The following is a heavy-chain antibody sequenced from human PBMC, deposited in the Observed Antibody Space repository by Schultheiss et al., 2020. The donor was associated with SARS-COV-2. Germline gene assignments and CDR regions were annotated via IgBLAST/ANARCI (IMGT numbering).Heavy chain of an antibody. D-gene: IGHD2-21*01. V-gene: IGHV3-23*03. J-gene: IGHJ4*02. CDR1: GFTFSSYA. CDR2: IYSGGST. CDR3: ARDLWGYYFDY. Sequence: GGSLRLSCAASGFTFSSYAMSWVRQAPGKGLEWVSVIYSGGSTYYADSVKGRFTISRDNAKNTLYLQMNSLRAEDTAVYYCARDLWGYYFDYWGQGTLVTVSS.